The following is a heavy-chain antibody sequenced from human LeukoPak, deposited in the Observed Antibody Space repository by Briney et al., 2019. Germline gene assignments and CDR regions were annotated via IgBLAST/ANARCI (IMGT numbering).Heavy chain of an antibody. V-gene: IGHV1-46*01. D-gene: IGHD4-17*01. J-gene: IGHJ4*02. CDR2: INPSGGST. CDR1: GYTFTSYY. CDR3: AGDYGDCFDY. Sequence: GASVKVSCKASGYTFTSYYMHWVRQAPGQGLEWMGIINPSGGSTSYAQKFQGRVTMTRDTSTSTAYMELSSLRSEDTAVYYCAGDYGDCFDYWGQGTLVTVSS.